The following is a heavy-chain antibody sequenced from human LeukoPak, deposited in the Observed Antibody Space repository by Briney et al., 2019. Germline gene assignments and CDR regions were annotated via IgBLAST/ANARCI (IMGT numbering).Heavy chain of an antibody. CDR3: ARLEKGGSYYRLGDAFDI. V-gene: IGHV4-34*01. Sequence: SETLSLTCAVYGGSFSGYYWSWIRQPPGKGLEWLGEINHSGSTNYNPSLKSRVTISVDTSKNQFSLKLSSVTAADTAVYYCARLEKGGSYYRLGDAFDIWGQGTMVTVSS. J-gene: IGHJ3*02. CDR1: GGSFSGYY. CDR2: INHSGST. D-gene: IGHD1-26*01.